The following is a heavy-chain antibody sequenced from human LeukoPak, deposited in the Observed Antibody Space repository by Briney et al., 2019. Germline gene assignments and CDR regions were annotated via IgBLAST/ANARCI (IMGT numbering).Heavy chain of an antibody. Sequence: GGSLRLSCAASGFTFSSYAMSWVRQAPGKGLEWVSAISGSGGSTYYADSVKGRFTISRDNSKNTLYLQMNSLRAEDTAVYYYAKDLPYYYDSSGYPQYYFDYWGQGTLVTVSS. J-gene: IGHJ4*02. V-gene: IGHV3-23*01. CDR3: AKDLPYYYDSSGYPQYYFDY. CDR2: ISGSGGST. D-gene: IGHD3-22*01. CDR1: GFTFSSYA.